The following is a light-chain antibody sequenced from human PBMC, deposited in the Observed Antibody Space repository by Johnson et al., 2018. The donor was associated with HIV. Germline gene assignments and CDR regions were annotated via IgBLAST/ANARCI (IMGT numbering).Light chain of an antibody. J-gene: IGLJ1*01. V-gene: IGLV1-51*02. CDR3: GTWDTSRRAYV. CDR1: SSNIGNNY. CDR2: EKN. Sequence: QSVLTQPPSVSAAPGQKVTISCSGSSSNIGNNYVSWYQQLPGTAPKLLIYEKNKRPSGIPDRFSASKSGTSATLGITGLQTGDEADYYCGTWDTSRRAYVFGSGTKVTVL.